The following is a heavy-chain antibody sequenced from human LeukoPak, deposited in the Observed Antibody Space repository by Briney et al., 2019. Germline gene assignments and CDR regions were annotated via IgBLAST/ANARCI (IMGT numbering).Heavy chain of an antibody. D-gene: IGHD4-17*01. J-gene: IGHJ5*02. CDR1: GYTFTSYG. CDR3: AREPTGLGLDP. CDR2: INTYNGNT. Sequence: ASVKVSCKASGYTFTSYGITWVRQAPGQGLEWMGWINTYNGNTNYAQKLQGRVTMTTDTSTSTAYMDLRGLRADDTAVYYCAREPTGLGLDPWGQGTLVTVSS. V-gene: IGHV1-18*01.